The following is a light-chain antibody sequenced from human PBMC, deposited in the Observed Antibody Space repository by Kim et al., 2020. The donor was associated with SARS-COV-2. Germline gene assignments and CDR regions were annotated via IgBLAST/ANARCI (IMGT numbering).Light chain of an antibody. V-gene: IGKV3-20*01. CDR2: GVS. CDR3: QQYGSTLMA. CDR1: QPVDTTY. J-gene: IGKJ1*01. Sequence: EIVLPQSPGTLSLSPGERATVSCRASQPVDTTYLAWYQQKPGQAPRLLIYGVSTRATGIPDRFRGSGSGTDFTLTISSLEPEDFGVYYCQQYGSTLMAFGQGTKVDIK.